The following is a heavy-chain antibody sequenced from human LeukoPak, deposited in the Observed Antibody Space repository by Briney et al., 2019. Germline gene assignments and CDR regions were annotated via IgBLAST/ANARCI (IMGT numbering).Heavy chain of an antibody. D-gene: IGHD1-26*01. J-gene: IGHJ4*02. CDR1: GFNFSDVW. CDR3: AAGGEGTYSSDY. Sequence: GGSLRLSCSASGFNFSDVWMSWVRQAPGKGLEWVGRSKSAAGGGTTDIAAPGQGRFTISREDSKNMPSLQINSLEVEDSAVYYCAAGGEGTYSSDYSGQGTLVTVSS. CDR2: SKSAAGGGTT. V-gene: IGHV3-15*01.